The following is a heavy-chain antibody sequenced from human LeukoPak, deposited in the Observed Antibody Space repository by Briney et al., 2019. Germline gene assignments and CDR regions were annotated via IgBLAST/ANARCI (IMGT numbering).Heavy chain of an antibody. J-gene: IGHJ4*02. Sequence: LSETLSLTCAVYGGSFSSYYWGWIRQPPGKGLEWIGSIYYSGSTYYNPSLKSRVTISVDTSKNQFSLKLSSVTAADTAAYYCARDWISIAARPDYFDYWGQGTLVTVSS. CDR2: IYYSGST. V-gene: IGHV4-39*07. D-gene: IGHD6-6*01. CDR1: GGSFSSYY. CDR3: ARDWISIAARPDYFDY.